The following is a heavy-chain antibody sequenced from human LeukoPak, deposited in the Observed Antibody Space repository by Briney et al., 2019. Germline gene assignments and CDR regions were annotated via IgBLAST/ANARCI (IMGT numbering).Heavy chain of an antibody. V-gene: IGHV3-21*01. D-gene: IGHD4-17*01. CDR1: GFTFSSYS. Sequence: PGGSLRLSCAASGFTFSSYSMNWVRQAPGKGLEWVSSISSSSSYIYYADSVKGRFTISRDNAKNSLYLQMNRLRAEDTAVYYCARGRYGDYYFDYWGQGTLVTVSS. CDR3: ARGRYGDYYFDY. CDR2: ISSSSSYI. J-gene: IGHJ4*02.